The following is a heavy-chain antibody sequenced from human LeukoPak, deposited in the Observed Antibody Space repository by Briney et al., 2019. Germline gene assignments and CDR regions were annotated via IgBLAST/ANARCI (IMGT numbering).Heavy chain of an antibody. CDR1: GFTFSSYG. CDR2: IRYDGSNK. Sequence: PGGSLRLSCAASGFTFSSYGMHWVRQAPGKGLEWVAFIRYDGSNKYYADSVKGRFTISRDNAKNSLYLQMNSLRAEDTAVYYCARDTGSSWYPFDYWGQGTLVTVSS. D-gene: IGHD6-13*01. J-gene: IGHJ4*02. CDR3: ARDTGSSWYPFDY. V-gene: IGHV3-30*02.